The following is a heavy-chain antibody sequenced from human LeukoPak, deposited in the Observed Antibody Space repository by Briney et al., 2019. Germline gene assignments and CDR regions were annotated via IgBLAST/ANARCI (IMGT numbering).Heavy chain of an antibody. V-gene: IGHV4-59*02. J-gene: IGHJ6*03. CDR2: VYSGGTT. Sequence: PSETLSLSCSVSGASVNDYFRSWIRQPPGRGLEWIGHVYSGGTTEYSPSLKGRVTISLDASNNKVSLSLTSSTAADTAVYYCAREIVLMVSDVASPYYMDVWGRGTTVTVAS. D-gene: IGHD5/OR15-5a*01. CDR3: AREIVLMVSDVASPYYMDV. CDR1: GASVNDYF.